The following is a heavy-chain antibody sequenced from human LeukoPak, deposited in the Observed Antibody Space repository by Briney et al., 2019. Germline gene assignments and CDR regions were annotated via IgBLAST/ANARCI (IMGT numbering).Heavy chain of an antibody. V-gene: IGHV4-59*08. CDR2: MYYSGSP. CDR3: ATSLTRRTYYYYYMDV. D-gene: IGHD1/OR15-1a*01. CDR1: GGSISGFY. Sequence: SETLSLTCSVSGGSISGFYWGWLRQPPGRGLEWIALMYYSGSPRYNPSLKSRVTMSVDTSKNQFSLKLSSVTAADTAVYYCATSLTRRTYYYYYMDVWGKGTTVTVSS. J-gene: IGHJ6*03.